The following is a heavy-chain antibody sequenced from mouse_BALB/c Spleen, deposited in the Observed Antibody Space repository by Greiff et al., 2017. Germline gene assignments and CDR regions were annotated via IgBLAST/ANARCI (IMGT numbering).Heavy chain of an antibody. Sequence: QVQLQQPGAELVRPGASVKLSCKASGYTFTSYWMNWVKQRPGQGLEWIGMIDPSDSETHYNQMFKDKATLTVDKSSSTAYMQLSSLTSEDSAVYCCASCGTVVEGTGFAYWGQGTLVTVSA. D-gene: IGHD1-1*01. CDR1: GYTFTSYW. CDR3: ASCGTVVEGTGFAY. CDR2: IDPSDSET. J-gene: IGHJ3*01. V-gene: IGHV1-61*01.